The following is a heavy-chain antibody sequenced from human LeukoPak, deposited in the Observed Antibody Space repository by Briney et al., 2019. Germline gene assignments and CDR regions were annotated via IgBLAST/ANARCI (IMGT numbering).Heavy chain of an antibody. J-gene: IGHJ4*02. D-gene: IGHD3-22*01. CDR3: AREDYDSSGYYYYGYYFDY. CDR1: GFSISSSNW. V-gene: IGHV4-28*03. CDR2: IYTSGST. Sequence: SDTLSLTCAVSGFSISSSNWWGWIRQPPGKGLEWIGRIYTSGSTNYNPSLKSRVTMSVDTSKNQFSLKLSSVTAADTAVYYCAREDYDSSGYYYYGYYFDYWGQGTLVTVSS.